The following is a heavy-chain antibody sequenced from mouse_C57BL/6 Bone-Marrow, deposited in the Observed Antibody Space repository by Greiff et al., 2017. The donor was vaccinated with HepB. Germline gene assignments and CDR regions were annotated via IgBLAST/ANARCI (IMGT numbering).Heavy chain of an antibody. V-gene: IGHV1-19*01. D-gene: IGHD2-5*01. CDR3: ARSDYSKGSWCAY. Sequence: DVKLQESGPVLVKPGASVKMSCKASGYTFTDYYMNWVKQSHGKSLEWIGVINPYNGGTSYNQKFKGKATLTVDKSSSTAYMELNSLTSEDSAVYYCARSDYSKGSWCAYWGQGTLVTVSA. J-gene: IGHJ3*01. CDR2: INPYNGGT. CDR1: GYTFTDYY.